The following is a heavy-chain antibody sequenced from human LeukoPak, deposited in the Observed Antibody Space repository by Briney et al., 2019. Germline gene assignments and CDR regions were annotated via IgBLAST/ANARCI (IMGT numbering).Heavy chain of an antibody. CDR3: ARDRPNYYGSDGHYYRRDGDY. Sequence: GGSLRLSCAASGFTFSIYAMSWVRQAPGKGLQWVSSITSRGESTWYVDSVKGRFTITRDNSENTLYLQMHSLRAEDAAVYYCARDRPNYYGSDGHYYRRDGDYWGRGTLVSVSS. CDR1: GFTFSIYA. J-gene: IGHJ4*02. CDR2: ITSRGEST. V-gene: IGHV3-23*01. D-gene: IGHD3-22*01.